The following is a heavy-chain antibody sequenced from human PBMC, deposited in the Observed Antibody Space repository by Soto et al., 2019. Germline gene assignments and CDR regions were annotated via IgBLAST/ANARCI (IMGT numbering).Heavy chain of an antibody. D-gene: IGHD2-15*01. V-gene: IGHV3-9*01. J-gene: IGHJ4*02. CDR2: ISWNSNII. CDR3: AKGGPDGFCSGGRCYFDY. CDR1: GFTFDDYA. Sequence: EVQLVESGGGLVQPGRSLRLSCAASGFTFDDYAMHWVRRVPGKGLEWGSSISWNSNIIGYADSVKGRFTIYRDNAKNSLYLQMNSLRPEDTALYYCAKGGPDGFCSGGRCYFDYWGQGTLVTVSS.